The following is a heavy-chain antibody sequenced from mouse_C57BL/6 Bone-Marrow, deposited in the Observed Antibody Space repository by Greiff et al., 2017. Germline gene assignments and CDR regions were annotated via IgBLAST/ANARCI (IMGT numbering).Heavy chain of an antibody. CDR2: IYPGSGNT. CDR3: ARGDYGSSYWYFDV. J-gene: IGHJ1*03. V-gene: IGHV1-76*01. CDR1: GYTFTDYY. D-gene: IGHD1-1*01. Sequence: QVQLKDSGAELVRPGASVKLSCKASGYTFTDYYINWVKQRPGQGLEWIARIYPGSGNTYYNEKFKGKATLTAEKSSSTAYMQLSSLTSEDSAVYFCARGDYGSSYWYFDVWGTGTTVTVSA.